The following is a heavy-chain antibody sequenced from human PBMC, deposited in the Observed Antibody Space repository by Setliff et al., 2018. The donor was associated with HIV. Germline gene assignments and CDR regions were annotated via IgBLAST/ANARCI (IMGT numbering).Heavy chain of an antibody. Sequence: SETLSLTCSVSGASIRGHYWSWIRQSPGKGLEWIGNIYYSGNTNYNPSFKSRVTISVDTSKNQFSLTLRSLTAADTAVYYCARGAYRFDSWGQGNLVTVSS. V-gene: IGHV4-59*11. CDR3: ARGAYRFDS. J-gene: IGHJ5*01. D-gene: IGHD2-2*01. CDR2: IYYSGNT. CDR1: GASIRGHY.